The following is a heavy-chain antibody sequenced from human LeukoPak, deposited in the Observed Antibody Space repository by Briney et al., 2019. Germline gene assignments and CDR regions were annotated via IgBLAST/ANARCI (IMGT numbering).Heavy chain of an antibody. CDR2: PRGNGVGT. D-gene: IGHD1-1*01. V-gene: IGHV3-23*01. Sequence: GGSLRLSCAASGFTFSSHDMTWVRQAPGRGLEWVSTPRGNGVGTYYADSVKGRFTVSRDNSKNALFLQMNSLRAEDTAVYYCAKDRSTTATTFFDYWGQGTLVTVSS. J-gene: IGHJ4*02. CDR1: GFTFSSHD. CDR3: AKDRSTTATTFFDY.